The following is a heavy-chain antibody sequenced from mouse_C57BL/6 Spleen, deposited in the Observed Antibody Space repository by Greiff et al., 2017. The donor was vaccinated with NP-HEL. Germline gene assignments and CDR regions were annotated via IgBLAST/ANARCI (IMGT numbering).Heavy chain of an antibody. CDR2: IHPNSGST. Sequence: VQLQQPEAELVKPGASVKLSCKASGYTFTSYWMHWVKQRPGQGLEWIGMIHPNSGSTNYNEKFKSKATLTVDQSSSTAYMQLSSLTSEDSAVYYCARDAGTGVFDYWGQGTTLTVSS. V-gene: IGHV1-64*01. J-gene: IGHJ2*01. CDR3: ARDAGTGVFDY. CDR1: GYTFTSYW. D-gene: IGHD4-1*01.